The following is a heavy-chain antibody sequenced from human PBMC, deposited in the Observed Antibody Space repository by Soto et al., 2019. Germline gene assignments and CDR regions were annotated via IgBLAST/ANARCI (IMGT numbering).Heavy chain of an antibody. CDR1: GGSFSGYY. Sequence: PSETLSLTCAVYGGSFSGYYWSWIRQPPGKGLEWIGEINHSGSTNYNPSLKSRVTISVDTSKNQFSLKLSSVTAADTAVYYCARGRDHGWEGGSGWYGTFYHYGMDVWGQGTTVTVSS. D-gene: IGHD6-19*01. CDR2: INHSGST. V-gene: IGHV4-34*01. CDR3: ARGRDHGWEGGSGWYGTFYHYGMDV. J-gene: IGHJ6*02.